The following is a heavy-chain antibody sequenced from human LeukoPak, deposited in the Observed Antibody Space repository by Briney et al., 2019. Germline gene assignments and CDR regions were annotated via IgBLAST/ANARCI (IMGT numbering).Heavy chain of an antibody. CDR3: ARDPNPVAGVNFDY. J-gene: IGHJ4*02. CDR2: ISSSSSYI. V-gene: IGHV3-21*01. Sequence: GGSLRLSCAASGFKFSSYSMKWVRQAPGKGLEWVSFISSSSSYIYYADSLKGRFTISRDNAKDSVYLQMNSLRDEDTAVYYCARDPNPVAGVNFDYWGQGSLVTVSS. D-gene: IGHD3-16*01. CDR1: GFKFSSYS.